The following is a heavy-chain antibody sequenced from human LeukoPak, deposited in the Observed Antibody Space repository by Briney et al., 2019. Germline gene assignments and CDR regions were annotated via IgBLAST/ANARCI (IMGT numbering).Heavy chain of an antibody. CDR1: GGSISSSSYY. CDR3: ARVTSSGYATDAFDI. J-gene: IGHJ3*02. D-gene: IGHD3-22*01. Sequence: SETLSLTCTVSGGSISSSSYYWGWIRQPPGKGLEWIGSIYYSGSTYYNPSLKSRVTISVDTSKNQFSLKLSSVTAADTAVYYCARVTSSGYATDAFDIWGQGTMATVSS. V-gene: IGHV4-39*01. CDR2: IYYSGST.